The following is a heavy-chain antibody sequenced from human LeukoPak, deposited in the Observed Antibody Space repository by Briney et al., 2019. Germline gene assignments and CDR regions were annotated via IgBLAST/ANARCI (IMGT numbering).Heavy chain of an antibody. D-gene: IGHD2-15*01. Sequence: GGSLRLSCAASGFTFSGYGMNWVRQAPGKGLEWVSSISSSSSYIYYADSVKGRFTISRDNSKNTLYLQMNSLRAEDTAVYYCVRRMYYYYMDVWGKGTTVTVSS. CDR2: ISSSSSYI. J-gene: IGHJ6*03. V-gene: IGHV3-21*01. CDR3: VRRMYYYYMDV. CDR1: GFTFSGYG.